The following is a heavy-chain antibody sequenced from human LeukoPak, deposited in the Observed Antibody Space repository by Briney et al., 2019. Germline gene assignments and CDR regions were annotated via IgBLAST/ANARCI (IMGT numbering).Heavy chain of an antibody. D-gene: IGHD2-2*01. J-gene: IGHJ4*02. V-gene: IGHV3-30-3*01. Sequence: PGGSLRLSCAASGFTFSGYTIHWVRQAPGKGLEWVAVISLDGSNEYYADSVKGRFTISRDNSKNTLYLEMNSLGAEDTAVYYCAREWGPAAMAHTLNWGQGTLVTVSS. CDR1: GFTFSGYT. CDR2: ISLDGSNE. CDR3: AREWGPAAMAHTLN.